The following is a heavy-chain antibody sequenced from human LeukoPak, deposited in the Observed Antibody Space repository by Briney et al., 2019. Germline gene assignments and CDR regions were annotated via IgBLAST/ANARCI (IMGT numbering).Heavy chain of an antibody. CDR2: IYSGGST. CDR3: ARSRGAAYWYFDL. CDR1: GFTVSSNY. V-gene: IGHV3-66*02. D-gene: IGHD6-25*01. J-gene: IGHJ2*01. Sequence: PGGSLRLSCAASGFTVSSNYMSWVRQAPGKGLEWVSVIYSGGSTYYSDSVTGRFTISRDNSKNTLYLQMNSLRAEDTAVYYCARSRGAAYWYFDLWGRGTLVTVSS.